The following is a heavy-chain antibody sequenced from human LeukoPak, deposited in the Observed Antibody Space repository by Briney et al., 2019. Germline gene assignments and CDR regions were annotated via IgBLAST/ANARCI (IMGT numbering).Heavy chain of an antibody. J-gene: IGHJ4*02. D-gene: IGHD1-14*01. Sequence: PGGSLRLPCAASGFTVNTNDMTWVRQAPGKGLEWVSVLYSDGNTKYADSVQGRFTISRDNSKNTLYLEMNSLSPDDTAVYYCARGVEPLAANTLAYWGQGTLVTVSS. V-gene: IGHV3-53*01. CDR1: GFTVNTND. CDR2: LYSDGNT. CDR3: ARGVEPLAANTLAY.